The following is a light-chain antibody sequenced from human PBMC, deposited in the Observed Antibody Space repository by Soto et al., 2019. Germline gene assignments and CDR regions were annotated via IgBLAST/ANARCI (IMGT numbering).Light chain of an antibody. CDR1: QTVSSY. V-gene: IGKV3D-15*01. CDR3: QQYGSSGT. J-gene: IGKJ1*01. Sequence: EIIMTQSPATLSVSPGERASLSCRASQTVSSYLLWYQQKPGQAPRLLIYDASNRATGVPARFTGSGSGTEFTLTISRLEPEDFAVYYCQQYGSSGTFGQGTK. CDR2: DAS.